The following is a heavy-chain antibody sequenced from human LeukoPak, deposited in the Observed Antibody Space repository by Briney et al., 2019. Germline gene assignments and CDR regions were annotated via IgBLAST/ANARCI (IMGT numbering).Heavy chain of an antibody. J-gene: IGHJ5*02. CDR2: ITPVINTA. V-gene: IGHV1-69*08. CDR3: ARVNLRGSNYNWFDP. D-gene: IGHD3-10*01. Sequence: SVKASCKTSGGTFLSHTFSWVRQAPGQGLEWMGKITPVINTANYAQTFQGRVSIYADKSTTTGYMDLSGLRPDDTAVYYCARVNLRGSNYNWFDPWGQGTRVTVSS. CDR1: GGTFLSHT.